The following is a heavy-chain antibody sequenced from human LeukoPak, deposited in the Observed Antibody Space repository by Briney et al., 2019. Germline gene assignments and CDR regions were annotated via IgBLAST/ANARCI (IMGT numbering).Heavy chain of an antibody. Sequence: PGGSLRLSCAASGFTFSSYWMYWVRQAPGKGLVWVSRINSDGSSTSYADSVKGRFTISRDNAKNTLYLQMNSLRAEDTAVYYCARVSDYGDYFWYFDLWGRGTLVTVSS. D-gene: IGHD4-17*01. J-gene: IGHJ2*01. V-gene: IGHV3-74*01. CDR3: ARVSDYGDYFWYFDL. CDR2: INSDGSST. CDR1: GFTFSSYW.